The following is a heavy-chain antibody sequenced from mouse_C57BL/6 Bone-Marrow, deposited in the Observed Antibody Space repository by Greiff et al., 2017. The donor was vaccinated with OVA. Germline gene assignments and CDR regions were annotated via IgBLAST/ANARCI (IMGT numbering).Heavy chain of an antibody. J-gene: IGHJ2*01. D-gene: IGHD2-3*01. CDR3: AREKDGYYVDY. CDR2: IHPNSGST. CDR1: GYTFTSYW. V-gene: IGHV1-64*01. Sequence: QVQLQQPGAELVKPGASVKLSCKASGYTFTSYWMHWVKQRPGQGLEWIGMIHPNSGSTNYNEKFKSKATLTVDKSSSTAYMQLSSLTSEDSAVYDCAREKDGYYVDYWGQGTTLTVSS.